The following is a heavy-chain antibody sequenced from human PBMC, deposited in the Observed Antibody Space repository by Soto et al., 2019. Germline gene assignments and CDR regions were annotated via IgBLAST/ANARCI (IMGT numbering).Heavy chain of an antibody. CDR1: GGSFTYT. J-gene: IGHJ6*02. D-gene: IGHD1-1*01. Sequence: SVKVSCKASGGSFTYTLSWVRQAPGQGLEWMGGIIPIFGTANYAQKFQGRVTITADESAKTAYMELSTLRSEDTAVYYCARLHRHGTYGMDVWGQGKTVTVSS. CDR3: ARLHRHGTYGMDV. V-gene: IGHV1-69*13. CDR2: IIPIFGTA.